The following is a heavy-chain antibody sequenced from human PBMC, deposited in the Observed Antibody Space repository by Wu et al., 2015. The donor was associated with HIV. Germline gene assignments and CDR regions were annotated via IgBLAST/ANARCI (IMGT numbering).Heavy chain of an antibody. V-gene: IGHV1-18*01. J-gene: IGHJ6*02. Sequence: QVQLVQSGAEVKKPGASVKVSCKASGYTFTSYGISWVRQAPGQGLEWMGWISAYNGNTNYAQKLQGRVTMTTDTSTSTAYMELRSLRSDDTAVYYCARDHAPLIVATTSEAYGYYYYGMDVVGPKGPRSP. CDR1: GYTFTSYG. CDR3: ARDHAPLIVATTSEAYGYYYYGMDV. CDR2: ISAYNGNT. D-gene: IGHD5-12*01.